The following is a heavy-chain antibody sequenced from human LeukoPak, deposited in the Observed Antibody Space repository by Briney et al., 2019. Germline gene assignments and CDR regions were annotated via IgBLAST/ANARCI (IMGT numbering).Heavy chain of an antibody. Sequence: GESLKISCQASGYTFTNYGIAWVRQMPGKGLEWMGIIYPGDSDTRYSPSFQGQVTISADKSISTAYLQWSSLKASDTAMYYCARRKGHSGYDYDAFDIWGQGTMVTVSS. J-gene: IGHJ3*02. CDR3: ARRKGHSGYDYDAFDI. CDR2: IYPGDSDT. CDR1: GYTFTNYG. D-gene: IGHD5-12*01. V-gene: IGHV5-51*01.